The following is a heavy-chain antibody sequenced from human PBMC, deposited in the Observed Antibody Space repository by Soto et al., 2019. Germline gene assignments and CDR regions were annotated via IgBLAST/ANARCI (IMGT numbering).Heavy chain of an antibody. Sequence: SVKVSCKASGGTFSSYAISWVRQAPGQGLEWMGGIIPIFGTANYAQKFQGRVTITADESTSTAYMELSSLRSEDTAVYYCARAGSSYYYDIRFWGQGTLVTVSS. V-gene: IGHV1-69*13. D-gene: IGHD3-22*01. CDR3: ARAGSSYYYDIRF. CDR1: GGTFSSYA. J-gene: IGHJ4*02. CDR2: IIPIFGTA.